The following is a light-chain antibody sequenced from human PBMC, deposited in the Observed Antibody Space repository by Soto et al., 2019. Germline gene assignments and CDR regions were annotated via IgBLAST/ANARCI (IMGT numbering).Light chain of an antibody. J-gene: IGKJ1*01. CDR1: QSISTS. Sequence: DIQMTQSPSTLSASVGDRVTITCRASQSISTSLAWYQQKPGKAPKVLIYKASSLESGVPSRFSGSGSGTEFTLTISSLQPDDFATYCCQHCDSYWTFGQGTKVEIK. V-gene: IGKV1-5*03. CDR3: QHCDSYWT. CDR2: KAS.